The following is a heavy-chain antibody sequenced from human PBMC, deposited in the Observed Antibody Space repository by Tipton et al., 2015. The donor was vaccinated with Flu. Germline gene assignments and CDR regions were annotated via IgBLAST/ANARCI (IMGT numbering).Heavy chain of an antibody. CDR3: ARRRDGYNCFDY. Sequence: TLSLTCAVNGGSFSGYYWSWIRQSPEKGLEWIGEINHSGSTNYNPSLKSRVTISVDTSKNQFSLKLTSVTAADTAVYYCARRRDGYNCFDYWGQGTLVTVSS. CDR2: INHSGST. J-gene: IGHJ4*02. CDR1: GGSFSGYY. V-gene: IGHV4-34*01. D-gene: IGHD5-24*01.